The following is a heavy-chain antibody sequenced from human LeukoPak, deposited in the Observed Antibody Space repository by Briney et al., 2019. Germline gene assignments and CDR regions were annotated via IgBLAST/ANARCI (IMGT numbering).Heavy chain of an antibody. D-gene: IGHD2-2*01. CDR3: AKTDGSSTSCYLTY. Sequence: GGSLRLSCAASGFTFSSYAMSWVRQAPGKGLEWVSAISGSGGSTYYADSVKGRFTISRDNSKNTLYLQMNSLRAEDTAVYYCAKTDGSSTSCYLTYWGQGTLVTVSS. CDR1: GFTFSSYA. CDR2: ISGSGGST. J-gene: IGHJ4*02. V-gene: IGHV3-23*01.